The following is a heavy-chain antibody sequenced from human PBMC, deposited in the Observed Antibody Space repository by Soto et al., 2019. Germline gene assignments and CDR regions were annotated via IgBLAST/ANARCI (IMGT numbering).Heavy chain of an antibody. CDR3: ARGSGYDSRHFAY. CDR2: IYYSGRT. Sequence: SETLSLTCTVSGGSISSYYWSWIRQPPGKGLEWIGYIYYSGRTNYNPSLKSRVTISVDTSKNQFSLKLSSVTAADTAVYYFARGSGYDSRHFAYWGQGTLVTVSS. CDR1: GGSISSYY. J-gene: IGHJ4*02. D-gene: IGHD5-12*01. V-gene: IGHV4-59*01.